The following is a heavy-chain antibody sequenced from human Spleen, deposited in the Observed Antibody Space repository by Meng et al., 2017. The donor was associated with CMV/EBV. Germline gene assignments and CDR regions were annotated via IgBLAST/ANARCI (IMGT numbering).Heavy chain of an antibody. CDR1: GFTFGDYA. CDR2: LTWDGGST. J-gene: IGHJ4*02. V-gene: IGHV3-43D*03. CDR3: ARDADGTGWHGAGDY. D-gene: IGHD6-19*01. Sequence: GESLKISCEGSGFTFGDYAMHWVRQAPGKGLEWVSLLTWDGGSTFYGGSVKGRFTISRDNSKNSLYLQMNSLRPEDTALYYCARDADGTGWHGAGDYWGQGTLVTVSS.